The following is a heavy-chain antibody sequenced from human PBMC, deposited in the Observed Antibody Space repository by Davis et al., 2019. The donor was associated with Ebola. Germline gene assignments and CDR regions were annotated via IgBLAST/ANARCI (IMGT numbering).Heavy chain of an antibody. J-gene: IGHJ4*02. V-gene: IGHV3-23*01. CDR1: EFTFSHSV. Sequence: GESLKISCVAPEFTFSHSVMGWVRQAPGKGLEWVSAVSAGGESKYYADSVKGRFTVPRDNSKKTVFLQMNSLRAEDTAVYYCSKEGQTGTLKHWGQGTLVTVSS. CDR3: SKEGQTGTLKH. D-gene: IGHD1-1*01. CDR2: VSAGGESK.